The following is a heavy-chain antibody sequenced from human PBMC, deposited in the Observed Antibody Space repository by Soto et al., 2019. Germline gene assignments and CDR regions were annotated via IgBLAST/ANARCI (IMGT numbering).Heavy chain of an antibody. V-gene: IGHV3-33*08. CDR2: IWCDGSIT. CDR1: VFTFSSYG. D-gene: IGHD6-19*01. CDR3: PRAFSPGVAGRLFDF. Sequence: PGGSLRLACVASVFTFSSYGMHWVRQAPGKGLEWLAVIWCDGSITYDADSVKGRFTISRDDSKNTLYLQMDSLRVEDSAIYYCPRAFSPGVAGRLFDFWGLGTAVTVSS. J-gene: IGHJ4*02.